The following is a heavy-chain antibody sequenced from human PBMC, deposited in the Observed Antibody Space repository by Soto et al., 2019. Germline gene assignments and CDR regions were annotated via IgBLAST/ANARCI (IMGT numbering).Heavy chain of an antibody. CDR3: ARDRNYDFWSHTYYGMDV. CDR2: IYSGGST. Sequence: AGGSLRLSCAVSGFSFSTYCVTWVRQAPGKGLEWVSVIYSGGSTYYADSVKGRFTISRDNSKNTLYLQMNSLRAEDTAVYYCARDRNYDFWSHTYYGMDVWGQGTTVTVSS. D-gene: IGHD3-3*01. J-gene: IGHJ6*02. CDR1: GFSFSTYC. V-gene: IGHV3-53*01.